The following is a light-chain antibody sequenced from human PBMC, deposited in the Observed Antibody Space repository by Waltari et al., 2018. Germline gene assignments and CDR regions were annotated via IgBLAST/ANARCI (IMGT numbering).Light chain of an antibody. CDR2: DDS. V-gene: IGLV3-21*02. J-gene: IGLJ2*01. CDR3: QVLDTSSDVVV. Sequence: SYVLTQPPSVSVAPGQTARITCGGNNIGRKRVHWYQQKSGQAPVLGVYDDSDRPSGIPERFSGSNSGNTATLTISRVEAGDEADYYCQVLDTSSDVVVFGGGTKLTVL. CDR1: NIGRKR.